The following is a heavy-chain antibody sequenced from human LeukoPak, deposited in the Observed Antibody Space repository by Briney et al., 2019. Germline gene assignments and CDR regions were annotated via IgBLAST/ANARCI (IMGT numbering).Heavy chain of an antibody. CDR2: MWYDESSK. CDR3: ARGLAVAGTGDAFDI. J-gene: IGHJ3*02. Sequence: GGSLRLSCAASGFTFNSYDMHWARQAPGKGLEWVAIMWYDESSKYYADSVKGRFTISRDNSKNTLYLQMNSLRAEDTAVYYCARGLAVAGTGDAFDIWGQGTMVTVSS. D-gene: IGHD6-19*01. CDR1: GFTFNSYD. V-gene: IGHV3-33*01.